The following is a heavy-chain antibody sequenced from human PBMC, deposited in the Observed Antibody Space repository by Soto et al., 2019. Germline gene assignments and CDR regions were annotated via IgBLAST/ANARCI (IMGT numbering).Heavy chain of an antibody. J-gene: IGHJ6*02. Sequence: GQSLKISCKGSGYTFTNYWIGWVLQMPGKGLEWMGIIYPGDSDTNYNPSFQGQVTISADKSINTTYLRWNSLKASDTAIYYCAASIFYYGMDVWGQGTTVTSP. CDR1: GYTFTNYW. V-gene: IGHV5-51*01. CDR3: AASIFYYGMDV. CDR2: IYPGDSDT.